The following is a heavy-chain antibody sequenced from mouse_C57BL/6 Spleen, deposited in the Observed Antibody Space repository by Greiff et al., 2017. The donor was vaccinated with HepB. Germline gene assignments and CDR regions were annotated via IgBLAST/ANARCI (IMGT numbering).Heavy chain of an antibody. D-gene: IGHD2-1*01. CDR1: GYSITSGYY. V-gene: IGHV3-6*01. CDR2: ISYDGSN. Sequence: EVQLVESGPGLVKPSQSLSLTCSVTGYSITSGYYWNWIRQFPGNKLEWMGYISYDGSNNYNPSLKNRISITRDTSKNQFFLKLNSVTTEDTATYYCARVRVTLNWYFDVWGTGTTVTVSS. J-gene: IGHJ1*03. CDR3: ARVRVTLNWYFDV.